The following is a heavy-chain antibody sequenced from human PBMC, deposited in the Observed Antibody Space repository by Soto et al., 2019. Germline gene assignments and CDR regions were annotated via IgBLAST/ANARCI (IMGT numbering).Heavy chain of an antibody. J-gene: IGHJ4*02. D-gene: IGHD2-21*01. CDR3: AGGPRGDCPLGSH. CDR2: ISHTGSP. CDR1: GGSFSGYY. Sequence: LETLSLTCAVSGGSFSGYYWTWIRQPPGKGLEWIGEISHTGSPNYNPSLESRVTMSLDTSRNQFSLNLNSMTAADTVVYYGAGGPRGDCPLGSHWGKGTLVPVSP. V-gene: IGHV4-34*01.